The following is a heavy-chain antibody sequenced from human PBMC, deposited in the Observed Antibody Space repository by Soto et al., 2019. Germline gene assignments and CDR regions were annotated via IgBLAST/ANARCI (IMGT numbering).Heavy chain of an antibody. Sequence: EVQLVESGGGLVQPGGSLRLSCAASGFTFSSYSMNWVRQAPGKGLEWVSYISSSSSTIYYADSVKGRFTISRDNAKNSLYLQINSPRDEDTAVYYCARGLYYYDSSGYWGYWGQGTLVTVSS. D-gene: IGHD3-22*01. J-gene: IGHJ4*02. V-gene: IGHV3-48*02. CDR3: ARGLYYYDSSGYWGY. CDR2: ISSSSSTI. CDR1: GFTFSSYS.